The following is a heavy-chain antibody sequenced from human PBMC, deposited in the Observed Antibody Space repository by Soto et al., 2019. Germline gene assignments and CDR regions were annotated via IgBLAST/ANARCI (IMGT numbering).Heavy chain of an antibody. J-gene: IGHJ4*02. CDR3: ARGRRDSIAARRVNFAY. Sequence: PSETLSLTCAVYGGSFSGYYWSCLRQPPGKGLEWSGESNHSGSTNYNPSLKSRVTISVDTSKSHFSLELSSVTAADTALYYCARGRRDSIAARRVNFAYWAQGTLLTVSS. V-gene: IGHV4-34*01. CDR1: GGSFSGYY. D-gene: IGHD6-6*01. CDR2: SNHSGST.